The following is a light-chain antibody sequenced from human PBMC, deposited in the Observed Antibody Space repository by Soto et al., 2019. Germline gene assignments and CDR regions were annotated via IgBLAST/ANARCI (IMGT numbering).Light chain of an antibody. CDR1: QSVSSSY. V-gene: IGKV3-20*01. J-gene: IGKJ4*01. CDR3: QHYGSSPRLT. Sequence: EIVLTQSPGTLSVSPGERAILSCRASQSVSSSYIAWYRQKPGLAPRLLIYGASIRATGIPDRICGSGSGTDFTLTISRLEPDDFAVYYCQHYGSSPRLTFGGATMVET. CDR2: GAS.